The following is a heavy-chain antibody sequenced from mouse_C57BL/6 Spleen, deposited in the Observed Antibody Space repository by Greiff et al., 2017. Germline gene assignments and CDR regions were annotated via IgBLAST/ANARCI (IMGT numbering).Heavy chain of an antibody. CDR2: IDPSDSYT. CDR3: ARRGAYDYFDY. J-gene: IGHJ2*01. D-gene: IGHD1-3*01. CDR1: GYTFTSYW. V-gene: IGHV1-59*01. Sequence: VQLQQPGAELVRPGTSLKLSCTASGYTFTSYWMHWVQQTPGQGLEWIGVIDPSDSYTNYDQTFKGKATLTVDTSSSTAYMQLSSLTSEDSAVYYCARRGAYDYFDYWGQGTTLTVSS.